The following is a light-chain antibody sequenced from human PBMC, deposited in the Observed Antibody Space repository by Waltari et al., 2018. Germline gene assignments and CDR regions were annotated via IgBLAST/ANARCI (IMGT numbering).Light chain of an antibody. CDR3: AAWDDSLRGHWV. CDR2: RSD. CDR1: SSNIGSNV. Sequence: QSVLTQPPSAAGSPGQRVTIFCSGSSSNIGSNVVNWYQQFPGKAPKLPIYRSDQRPSGVPDRVSGSKAGTSASLAISGLHPEDEADYYCAAWDDSLRGHWVFGGGTKVTVL. V-gene: IGLV1-44*01. J-gene: IGLJ3*02.